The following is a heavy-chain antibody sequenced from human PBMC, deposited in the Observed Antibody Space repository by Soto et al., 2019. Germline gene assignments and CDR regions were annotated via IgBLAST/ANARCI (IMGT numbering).Heavy chain of an antibody. D-gene: IGHD6-13*01. Sequence: EVQLVESGGGLVQPGGSLRLSCAASGFTFSSNWMNWVRQAPGKGLEWVATIKPDGSEQDYVESVKGRFTISRDNAKNSVHLQMNSLRAEDTAVYYCATVPCTAAASWGQGTLVTVSS. J-gene: IGHJ5*02. CDR2: IKPDGSEQ. V-gene: IGHV3-7*01. CDR3: ATVPCTAAAS. CDR1: GFTFSSNW.